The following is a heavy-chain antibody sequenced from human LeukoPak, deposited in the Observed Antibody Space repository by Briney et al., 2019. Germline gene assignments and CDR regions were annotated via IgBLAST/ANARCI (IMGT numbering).Heavy chain of an antibody. CDR1: GGSISSSSYY. D-gene: IGHD3-10*01. Sequence: SETLSLTCTVSGGSISSSSYYWGWIRQPPGKGLEWIGSIYYSGSTYYNPSLKSRVTISVDTSKNQFSLKLSSVTAADTAVYYCAGGGGYGSGRTPGKIDYWGQGTLVTVSS. V-gene: IGHV4-39*07. CDR3: AGGGGYGSGRTPGKIDY. J-gene: IGHJ4*02. CDR2: IYYSGST.